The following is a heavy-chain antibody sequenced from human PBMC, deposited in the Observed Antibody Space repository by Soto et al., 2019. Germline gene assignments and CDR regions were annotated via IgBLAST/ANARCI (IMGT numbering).Heavy chain of an antibody. CDR3: ARAGDYGRGFHRGLDV. CDR2: ISSGSATI. Sequence: EVQLVESGGGLVQPGGSLRLSCAASGFTFSSYSMNWVRQAPGKGLEWVSYISSGSATIYYADSVKGRFTISRDNAKNVLYLQLNSLRAEDTAVFYCARAGDYGRGFHRGLDVWGQGTTVTVSS. V-gene: IGHV3-48*01. D-gene: IGHD4-17*01. CDR1: GFTFSSYS. J-gene: IGHJ6*02.